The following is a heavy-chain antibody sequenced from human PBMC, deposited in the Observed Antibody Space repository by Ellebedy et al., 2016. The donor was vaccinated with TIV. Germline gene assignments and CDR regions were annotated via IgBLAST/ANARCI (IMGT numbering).Heavy chain of an antibody. CDR2: ITRDAGYT. Sequence: GESLKISCEASGFSFPDYTMPWVRQAPGQDLEWVSLITRDAGYTYYADSVKGRFTISRDNSRYSLYLHMSSLRTEDTAFYYCATEQRKYFDYWGQGTVVTVSS. J-gene: IGHJ4*02. D-gene: IGHD1/OR15-1a*01. CDR1: GFSFPDYT. V-gene: IGHV3-43*01. CDR3: ATEQRKYFDY.